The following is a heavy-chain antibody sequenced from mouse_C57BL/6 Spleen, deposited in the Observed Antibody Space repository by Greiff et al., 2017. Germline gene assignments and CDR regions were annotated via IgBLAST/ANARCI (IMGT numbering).Heavy chain of an antibody. J-gene: IGHJ3*01. CDR3: TRSILRY. Sequence: QVQLQQSGAELVRPGASVTLSCKASGYTFTDYEMHWVKQTPVHGLEWIGAIDPETGGTTYNQKFKGKAIMTAAKASSTAYMEHHSLTSEDSAVYYCTRSILRYWGQGTLVTVSA. V-gene: IGHV1-15*01. CDR2: IDPETGGT. CDR1: GYTFTDYE. D-gene: IGHD1-2*01.